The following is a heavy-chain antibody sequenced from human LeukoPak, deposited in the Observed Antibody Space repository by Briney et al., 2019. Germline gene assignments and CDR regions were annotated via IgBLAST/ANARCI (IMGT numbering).Heavy chain of an antibody. J-gene: IGHJ5*02. Sequence: PSETLSLTCTVSGGSINSYYWSWIRQPPGKGLEWIGYIYYSGSTNYNPSLKSRVTISVDTSKNQFSLKLNSVTAADTAVYYCARGWGQGWFDPWGQGTLVTVSS. CDR1: GGSINSYY. D-gene: IGHD6-19*01. V-gene: IGHV4-59*01. CDR2: IYYSGST. CDR3: ARGWGQGWFDP.